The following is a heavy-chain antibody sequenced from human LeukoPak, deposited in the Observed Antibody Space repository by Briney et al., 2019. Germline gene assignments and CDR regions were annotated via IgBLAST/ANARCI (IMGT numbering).Heavy chain of an antibody. Sequence: GGSLRLSCAASGFTFSSYAMNGVRQAPGKGLEWVSTISASGGSTYYFVKGRFTISRDNSKNTLYLQMNSLRAEDTAVYYCAKGYCSSTNCKESFFDYWGQGTLVTVPS. CDR2: ISASGGST. CDR1: GFTFSSYA. J-gene: IGHJ4*02. V-gene: IGHV3-23*01. D-gene: IGHD2-2*01. CDR3: AKGYCSSTNCKESFFDY.